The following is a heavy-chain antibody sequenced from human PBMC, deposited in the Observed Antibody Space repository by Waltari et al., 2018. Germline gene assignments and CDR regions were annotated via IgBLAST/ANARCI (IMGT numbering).Heavy chain of an antibody. D-gene: IGHD2-2*01. V-gene: IGHV1-69*04. J-gene: IGHJ3*02. CDR2: IIPILGIA. CDR1: GGTFSSYA. Sequence: QVQLVQSGAEVKKPGSSVKVACKASGGTFSSYAISWVRQAPGQGLEWMGGIIPILGIANYAQKFQGRVTITADESTSTAYMELSSLRSEDTAVYYCARDLDIVVVPAAMRAAFDIWGQGTMVTVSS. CDR3: ARDLDIVVVPAAMRAAFDI.